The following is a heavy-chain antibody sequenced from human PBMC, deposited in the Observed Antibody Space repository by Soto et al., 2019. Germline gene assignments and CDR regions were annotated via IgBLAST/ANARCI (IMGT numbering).Heavy chain of an antibody. CDR3: ARANSSTWYKLEYKWYDP. CDR2: MYYSETT. Sequence: SETLSLTCTVSGASINDYYWSWIRQTPGKGLEWVGFMYYSETTKYNPSLKGRVNMSLDTSKNQVSLHLKSVTAADTAVYYCARANSSTWYKLEYKWYDPWGQGTLVTVSS. V-gene: IGHV4-59*01. CDR1: GASINDYY. D-gene: IGHD6-13*01. J-gene: IGHJ5*02.